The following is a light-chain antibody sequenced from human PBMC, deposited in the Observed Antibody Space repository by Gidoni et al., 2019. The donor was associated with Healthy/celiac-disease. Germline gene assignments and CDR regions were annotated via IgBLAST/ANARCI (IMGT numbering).Light chain of an antibody. CDR1: HSVISSY. CDR2: GAS. Sequence: EIVLTQSPGTLSLSPGERATLSCRASHSVISSYLAWYQQKPGQAPRLLIYGASSRATGIPDRFSGSGSGTDFTLTISRLEPEDFAVYYCQQYGSSPWTFGQGTKVEIK. V-gene: IGKV3-20*01. J-gene: IGKJ1*01. CDR3: QQYGSSPWT.